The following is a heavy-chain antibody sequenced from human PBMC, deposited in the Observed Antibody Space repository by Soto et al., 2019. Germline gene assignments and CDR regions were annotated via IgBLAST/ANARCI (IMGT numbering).Heavy chain of an antibody. J-gene: IGHJ6*02. CDR2: IYYSGST. V-gene: IGHV4-39*01. D-gene: IGHD6-6*01. CDR1: GGSISSSSYY. CDR3: ARTDSEYSSPGYYYYGMDV. Sequence: LSLTCTVSGGSISSSSYYWGWIRQPPGKGLEWIGSIYYSGSTYYNPSLKSRVTISVDTSKNQFSLKLSSVTAADTAVYYCARTDSEYSSPGYYYYGMDVWGQGTTVTVSS.